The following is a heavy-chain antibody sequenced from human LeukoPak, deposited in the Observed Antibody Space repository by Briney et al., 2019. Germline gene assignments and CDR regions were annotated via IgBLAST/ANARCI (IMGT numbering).Heavy chain of an antibody. CDR3: VRGGEIGLDY. D-gene: IGHD3-16*01. CDR1: AYTFSNFD. Sequence: GGSLRLSCAASAYTFSNFDMHWVRQASGRGLEWVSSIASTGETYYAGPVKGRFTISRENAKNSLFLQMNSLRVGDTAVYHCVRGGEIGLDYWGQGTLVTVSS. V-gene: IGHV3-13*01. CDR2: IASTGET. J-gene: IGHJ4*02.